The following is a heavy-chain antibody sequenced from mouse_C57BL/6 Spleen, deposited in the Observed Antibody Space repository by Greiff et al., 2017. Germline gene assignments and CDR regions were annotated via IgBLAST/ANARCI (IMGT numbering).Heavy chain of an antibody. Sequence: QVQLKQPGAELVRPGTSVKLSCKASGYTFTSYWMHWVKQRPGQGLEWIGVIDPSDSYTNYNQKFKGKATLTVDTSSSTAYMQLSSLTSEDSAVYYCARHLGYEDYWGQGTTLTVSS. CDR2: IDPSDSYT. J-gene: IGHJ2*01. CDR1: GYTFTSYW. CDR3: ARHLGYEDY. D-gene: IGHD2-2*01. V-gene: IGHV1-59*01.